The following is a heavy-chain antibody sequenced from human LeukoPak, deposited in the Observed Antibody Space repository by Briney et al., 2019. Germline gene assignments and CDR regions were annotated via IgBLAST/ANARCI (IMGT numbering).Heavy chain of an antibody. CDR3: ARDRQPYYHYYGMDV. Sequence: PGGSLRLSCAASGFTFSSYAMHWVRQAPGKGLEWVAVMSFGGSKSYYADSMKGRCTISRDNSKNTLYLQMNSLRAEDTAAYYCARDRQPYYHYYGMDVWGQGTTVTVSS. D-gene: IGHD3-10*01. CDR2: MSFGGSKS. CDR1: GFTFSSYA. J-gene: IGHJ6*02. V-gene: IGHV3-30-3*01.